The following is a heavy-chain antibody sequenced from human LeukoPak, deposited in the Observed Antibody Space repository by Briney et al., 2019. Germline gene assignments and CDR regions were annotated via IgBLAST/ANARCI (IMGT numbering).Heavy chain of an antibody. Sequence: AGGSLRLSCAASGFTFSSYSMNWVRQAPGKGLEWVSSISSTSTYIYYADSVKGRFTISRDNAKNLLYLQMSSLRAEDTAVYYCARVRLVCTNGVCHFDYWGQGTLVTVSS. CDR1: GFTFSSYS. V-gene: IGHV3-21*01. CDR2: ISSTSTYI. J-gene: IGHJ4*02. D-gene: IGHD2-8*01. CDR3: ARVRLVCTNGVCHFDY.